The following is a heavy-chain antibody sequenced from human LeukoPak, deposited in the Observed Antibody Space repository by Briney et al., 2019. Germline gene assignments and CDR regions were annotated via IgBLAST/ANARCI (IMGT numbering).Heavy chain of an antibody. CDR3: ASRPLGYCSSTSCLGAFDY. D-gene: IGHD2-2*01. J-gene: IGHJ4*02. CDR2: IIPIFGTA. CDR1: GGTFSRDA. Sequence: GASVKVSCKASGGTFSRDAICWVRQAPGQGLEWMGGIIPIFGTANYAQKFQGRVTITADESTSTAYMELSILRSEDTAVYYCASRPLGYCSSTSCLGAFDYWGQGTLVTVSS. V-gene: IGHV1-69*13.